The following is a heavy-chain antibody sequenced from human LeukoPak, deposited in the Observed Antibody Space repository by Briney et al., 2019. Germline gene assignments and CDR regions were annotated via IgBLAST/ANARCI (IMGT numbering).Heavy chain of an antibody. Sequence: ASVKVSCQASGYTFTSYDINWVRQATGQGPEWMGWMNPNSGNTGYAQKFQGRVTMTRNTSISTAYMELSSLRSEDTAVYYCARVYYNHYYYYYMDVWGKGTTVTISS. J-gene: IGHJ6*03. D-gene: IGHD1-26*01. CDR2: MNPNSGNT. CDR1: GYTFTSYD. V-gene: IGHV1-8*01. CDR3: ARVYYNHYYYYYMDV.